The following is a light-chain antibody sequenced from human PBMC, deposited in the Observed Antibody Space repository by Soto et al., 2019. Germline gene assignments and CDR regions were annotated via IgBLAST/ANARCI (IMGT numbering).Light chain of an antibody. V-gene: IGKV1-5*03. J-gene: IGKJ4*01. CDR2: KAS. Sequence: DIQMTQSPSTLSASVGDRVNITCRASQSIGTWLAWYQQKPGKAPKLLIYKASNLEGGVPSRFSGSGSGTEFTITIYSLQPDDFATYYCQQYNTFHLSFGGGTAVDIK. CDR3: QQYNTFHLS. CDR1: QSIGTW.